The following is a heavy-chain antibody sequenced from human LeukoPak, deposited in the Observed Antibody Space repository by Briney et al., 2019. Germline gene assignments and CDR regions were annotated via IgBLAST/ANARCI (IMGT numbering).Heavy chain of an antibody. CDR1: GGTFTGYY. CDR2: INPNSGGT. CDR3: ARVPRYCSGGSCSYFDY. V-gene: IGHV1-2*02. Sequence: ASVKVSCKASGGTFTGYYMHWVRQAPGQGLEWMGWINPNSGGTNYAQKFQGRVTMTRDTSISTAYMELSRLRSDDTAVYYCARVPRYCSGGSCSYFDYWGQGTLVTVSS. J-gene: IGHJ4*02. D-gene: IGHD2-15*01.